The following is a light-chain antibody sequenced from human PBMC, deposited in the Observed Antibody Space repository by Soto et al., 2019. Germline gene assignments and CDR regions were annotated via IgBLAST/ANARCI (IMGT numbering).Light chain of an antibody. V-gene: IGLV2-8*01. J-gene: IGLJ1*01. CDR2: EVN. Sequence: QSVLAQPPGASGSPGHSVTISCTGTSSDIGVYNYVSCYQQHPGKAPKLIIYEVNKRPSGVPDRFSGSKSDNPASLPISGLQAEDEADYHCSSYAGSNPYVFGTGTKVTVL. CDR1: SSDIGVYNY. CDR3: SSYAGSNPYV.